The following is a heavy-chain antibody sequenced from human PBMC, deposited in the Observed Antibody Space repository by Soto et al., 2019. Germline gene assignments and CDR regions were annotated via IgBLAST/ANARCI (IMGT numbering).Heavy chain of an antibody. J-gene: IGHJ6*03. Sequence: GGSLRLSCAASGFTFSSYGMHWVRQAPGKGLEWVAVIWYDGSNKYYADSVKGRFTISRDNSKKTLYLQMNSLRAEDTAVYYCARDAQEYYYGSGSYLYYYYMDVWGKGTTVTVSS. CDR1: GFTFSSYG. V-gene: IGHV3-33*01. CDR3: ARDAQEYYYGSGSYLYYYYMDV. D-gene: IGHD3-10*01. CDR2: IWYDGSNK.